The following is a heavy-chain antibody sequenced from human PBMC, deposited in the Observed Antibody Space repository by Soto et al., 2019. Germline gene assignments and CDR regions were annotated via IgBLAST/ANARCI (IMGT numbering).Heavy chain of an antibody. Sequence: GGSLRLSCAASGFTFSSYSMNWVRQAPGKGLEWVSSISSSSSYIYYADSVKGRFTISRDNAKNSLYLQMNSLRAEDTAVYYCARDRNLVGATPYFDYWGQGTLVTVSS. CDR3: ARDRNLVGATPYFDY. D-gene: IGHD1-26*01. J-gene: IGHJ4*02. CDR1: GFTFSSYS. CDR2: ISSSSSYI. V-gene: IGHV3-21*01.